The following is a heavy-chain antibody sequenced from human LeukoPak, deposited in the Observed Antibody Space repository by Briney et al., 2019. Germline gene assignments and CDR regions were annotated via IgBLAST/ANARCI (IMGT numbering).Heavy chain of an antibody. V-gene: IGHV1-18*04. CDR1: GYTFTSYG. J-gene: IGHJ4*02. CDR2: ISAYNGNT. Sequence: ASVKVSCKASGYTFTSYGISWVRQAPAQGLEWMGWISAYNGNTNYAQKLQGKVTMTTDTYTSTAYMELRRLRSDDTAVYYCARTITPGIEAAGGYFDYWGQGTLVTVSS. D-gene: IGHD6-13*01. CDR3: ARTITPGIEAAGGYFDY.